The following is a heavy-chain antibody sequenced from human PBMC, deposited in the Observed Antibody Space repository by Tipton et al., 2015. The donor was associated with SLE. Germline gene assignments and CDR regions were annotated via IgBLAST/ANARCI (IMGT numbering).Heavy chain of an antibody. CDR1: GGSFSGYY. V-gene: IGHV4-34*01. D-gene: IGHD6-6*01. CDR3: ARSSENYGMDV. J-gene: IGHJ6*02. Sequence: LRLSCAAYGGSFSGYYWSWIRQPPGKGLEWIGEINHSGSTNYNPSLKSRVTISVDTSKNQFSLRLSSVAAADTAVYYCARSSENYGMDVWGQGTTVTVSS. CDR2: INHSGST.